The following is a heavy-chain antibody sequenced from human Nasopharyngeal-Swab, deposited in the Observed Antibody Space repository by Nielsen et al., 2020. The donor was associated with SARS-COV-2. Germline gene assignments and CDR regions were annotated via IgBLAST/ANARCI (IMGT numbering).Heavy chain of an antibody. CDR2: IKQSGSGQ. Sequence: GESLKISCAASGFTFSSYWMSWVRQAPGKGPEWVAHIKQSGSGQYYVDSVKGRFTISRDNAKSSLSLQMNSLRAEDTAVYYCARYCSTASCPRGFDYWGQGTLVTVSS. CDR3: ARYCSTASCPRGFDY. CDR1: GFTFSSYW. D-gene: IGHD2-2*01. J-gene: IGHJ4*02. V-gene: IGHV3-7*01.